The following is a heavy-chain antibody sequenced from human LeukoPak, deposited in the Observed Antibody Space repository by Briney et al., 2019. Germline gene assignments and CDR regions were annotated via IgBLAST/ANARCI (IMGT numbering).Heavy chain of an antibody. Sequence: GASVKVSCKASGYTFTSYSISWVRQAPGQGLEWMGWISAYNGNTNYAQKLQGRVTMTTDTSTSTAYMELRSLRSDDTAVYYCARDSRTGYYDFWSGYYTFDYWGQGTLVTVSS. CDR3: ARDSRTGYYDFWSGYYTFDY. V-gene: IGHV1-18*01. CDR2: ISAYNGNT. D-gene: IGHD3-3*01. J-gene: IGHJ4*02. CDR1: GYTFTSYS.